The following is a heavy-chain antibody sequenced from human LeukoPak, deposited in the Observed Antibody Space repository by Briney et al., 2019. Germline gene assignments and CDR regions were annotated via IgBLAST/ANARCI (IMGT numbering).Heavy chain of an antibody. D-gene: IGHD2-2*01. Sequence: ASVKVSCKASGYTFTDYAMHWVRQAPGQRLEWTGWINAGNANTKYSQKFQGRVTITRDTSASTAYMELSGLTSEDTAVYYCARENYCGSTTCRSGFAYWGQGTLVPVS. CDR3: ARENYCGSTTCRSGFAY. J-gene: IGHJ4*02. CDR1: GYTFTDYA. V-gene: IGHV1-3*01. CDR2: INAGNANT.